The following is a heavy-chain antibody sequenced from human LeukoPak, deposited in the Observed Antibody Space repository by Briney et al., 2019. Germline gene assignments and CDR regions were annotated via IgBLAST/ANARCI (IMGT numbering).Heavy chain of an antibody. D-gene: IGHD4-17*01. CDR2: IKQDGSEK. J-gene: IGHJ6*03. CDR1: EITFSDTW. Sequence: GGSLRLSCAASEITFSDTWMNWVRQAPGKGLEWVANIKQDGSEKYYVDSVKGRFTISRDNAKNSLYLQMNSLRAEDTAVYYCARDTATVTYYYYMDVWGKGTTVTISS. CDR3: ARDTATVTYYYYMDV. V-gene: IGHV3-7*01.